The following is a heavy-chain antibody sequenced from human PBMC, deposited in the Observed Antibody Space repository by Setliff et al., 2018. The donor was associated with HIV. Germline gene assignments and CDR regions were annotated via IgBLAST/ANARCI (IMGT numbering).Heavy chain of an antibody. V-gene: IGHV3-74*01. CDR3: ANPGAYGDYGVGRGFDY. Sequence: PGGSLRLSCAGSGFTFRSYWLHWVRQAPGKGLVWVSRITTEGGASDGSTTGYADSVKGRFSISRDNARNTVYLQMNSLRAEDTAVYYCANPGAYGDYGVGRGFDYWGQGTLVTVSS. CDR1: GFTFRSYW. CDR2: ITTEGGASDGSTT. D-gene: IGHD4-17*01. J-gene: IGHJ4*02.